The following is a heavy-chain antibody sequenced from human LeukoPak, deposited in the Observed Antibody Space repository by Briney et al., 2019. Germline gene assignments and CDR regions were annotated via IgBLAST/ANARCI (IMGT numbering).Heavy chain of an antibody. D-gene: IGHD1-1*01. CDR2: IYYSGST. Sequence: SETLSLTCAVSGGSISSSNWWSWVRQPPGKGLEWIGSIYYSGSTYYNPSLKSRVTISVDTSKNQFSLKLSSVTAADTAVYYCARLRYNWILPGPDAFDIWGQGTKVTVSS. CDR3: ARLRYNWILPGPDAFDI. J-gene: IGHJ3*02. V-gene: IGHV4-39*01. CDR1: GGSISSSNW.